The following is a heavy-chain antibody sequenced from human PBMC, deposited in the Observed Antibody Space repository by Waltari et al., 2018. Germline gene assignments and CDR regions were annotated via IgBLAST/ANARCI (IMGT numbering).Heavy chain of an antibody. CDR3: ARDYPAAHVFDY. D-gene: IGHD2-15*01. V-gene: IGHV4-59*01. Sequence: QVQLQESGPGLVKPSETLSLTCTVSGASITTYYYSWIRQSPGKGLQWIGSMYYTGTAYSNPSLKSRVTISLDTSKNQFSLSLTSVTTADTAVYYCARDYPAAHVFDYWGQGTVVAVSS. J-gene: IGHJ4*02. CDR2: MYYTGTA. CDR1: GASITTYY.